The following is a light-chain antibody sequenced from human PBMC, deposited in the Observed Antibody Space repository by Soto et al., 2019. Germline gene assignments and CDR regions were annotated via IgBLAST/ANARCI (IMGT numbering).Light chain of an antibody. CDR2: GDS. CDR3: QTYDRSLSGYV. Sequence: QAVVTQPPSVSGAPGQRVAISCTGSSSNIGAGYDVHWYQHLPGTAPKVLIYGDSNRPSGVPDRFSGSKSGTSASLAITGLQAEDEADYYCQTYDRSLSGYVFGTGTKLTVL. CDR1: SSNIGAGYD. J-gene: IGLJ1*01. V-gene: IGLV1-40*01.